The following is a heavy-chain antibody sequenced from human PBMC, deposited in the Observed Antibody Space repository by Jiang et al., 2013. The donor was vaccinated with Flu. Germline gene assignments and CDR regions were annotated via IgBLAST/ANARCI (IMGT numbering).Heavy chain of an antibody. CDR3: ARDFYNWSYDS. V-gene: IGHV1-2*02. CDR2: INPNSGGT. J-gene: IGHJ5*01. Sequence: SGAEVKKAGASVKVSCKAYGYTFTRYGINWVRQAPGQGLEWMGWINPNSGGTKSAQMFQGRVTMTRDTSISTAYMDLSSLRSDDTAVYYCARDFYNWSYDSWGQGTLVTVSS. D-gene: IGHD1-7*01. CDR1: GYTFTRYG.